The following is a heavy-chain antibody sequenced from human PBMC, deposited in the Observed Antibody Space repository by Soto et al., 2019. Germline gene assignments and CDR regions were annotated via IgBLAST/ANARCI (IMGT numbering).Heavy chain of an antibody. CDR1: GYTFTSYA. Sequence: ASVKGSCKASGYTFTSYAMHWVRQAPGQRLEWMGWINAGNGNTKYSQKFQGRVTITRDTSASTAYMELSSLRSEDTAVYYCARGGEPSSYDFWSGYYNYFDYWGQGTLVTVSS. D-gene: IGHD3-3*01. CDR2: INAGNGNT. V-gene: IGHV1-3*01. J-gene: IGHJ4*02. CDR3: ARGGEPSSYDFWSGYYNYFDY.